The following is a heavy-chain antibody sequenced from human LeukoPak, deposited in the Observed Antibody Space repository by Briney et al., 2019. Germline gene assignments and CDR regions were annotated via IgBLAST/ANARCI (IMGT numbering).Heavy chain of an antibody. V-gene: IGHV4-4*07. Sequence: SETLSLTCTVSGGSISSYYWSWIRQPAGKGLEWIGRIYTSGSTNYNPSLKSRVTMSVDTSKNQFSLKLSSVTAADTAVYYCARVEVTTVPESTYFDLWGRGTLVTVSS. D-gene: IGHD4-17*01. J-gene: IGHJ2*01. CDR3: ARVEVTTVPESTYFDL. CDR2: IYTSGST. CDR1: GGSISSYY.